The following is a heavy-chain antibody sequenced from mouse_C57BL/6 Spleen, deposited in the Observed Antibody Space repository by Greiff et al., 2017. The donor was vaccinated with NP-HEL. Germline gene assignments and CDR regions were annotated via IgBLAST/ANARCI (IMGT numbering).Heavy chain of an antibody. CDR2: ISDGGSYT. J-gene: IGHJ3*01. D-gene: IGHD1-1*02. CDR1: GFTFSSYA. CDR3: ASGGTMSPFAY. V-gene: IGHV5-4*01. Sequence: EVQRVESGGGLVKPGGSLKLSCAASGFTFSSYAMSWVRQTPEKRLEWVATISDGGSYTYYPDNVKGRFTISRDNAQNNLYLQLNQLQSEDTAMYYCASGGTMSPFAYWGQGTLVTVSA.